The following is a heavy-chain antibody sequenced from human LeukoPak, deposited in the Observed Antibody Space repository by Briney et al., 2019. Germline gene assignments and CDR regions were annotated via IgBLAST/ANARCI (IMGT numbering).Heavy chain of an antibody. V-gene: IGHV4-39*07. Sequence: SQTLSLTCTVSGGSISSSSYYWGWIRQPPGKGLEWIGSIYYSGSTYYNPSLKSRVTISVDTSKNQFSLKLSSVTAADTAVYYCARRQQLAPDYNWFDPWGQGTLVTVSS. D-gene: IGHD6-13*01. CDR3: ARRQQLAPDYNWFDP. CDR1: GGSISSSSYY. CDR2: IYYSGST. J-gene: IGHJ5*02.